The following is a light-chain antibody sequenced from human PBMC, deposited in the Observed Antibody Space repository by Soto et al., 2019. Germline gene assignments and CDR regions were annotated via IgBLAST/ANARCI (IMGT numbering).Light chain of an antibody. Sequence: EIVMTQSPPTLSVSPGDGATLSCRASQSVNSNLAWYQQKPGQAPMLLIYGAFRRAMHIPARFSGSGSGTEFTLTISGLQSEDFAVYYCQQYDSGPPLTFGGGTKV. CDR2: GAF. J-gene: IGKJ4*01. V-gene: IGKV3-15*01. CDR1: QSVNSN. CDR3: QQYDSGPPLT.